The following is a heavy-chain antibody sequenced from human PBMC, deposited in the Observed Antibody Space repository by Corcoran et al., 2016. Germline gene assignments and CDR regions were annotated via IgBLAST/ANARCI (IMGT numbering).Heavy chain of an antibody. V-gene: IGHV1-69*01. CDR1: GGTFSSYA. Sequence: QVQLVQSGAEVKKPGSSVKVSCKASGGTFSSYAISWVRQAPGQGLEWMGGIIPIFGTANYAQKFQGRVTITADESTSTAYMELSSLRSEDTAVYYWARVGVSVAATPDYYYYGMDVWGQGTTVTVSS. CDR2: IIPIFGTA. J-gene: IGHJ6*02. D-gene: IGHD2-15*01. CDR3: ARVGVSVAATPDYYYYGMDV.